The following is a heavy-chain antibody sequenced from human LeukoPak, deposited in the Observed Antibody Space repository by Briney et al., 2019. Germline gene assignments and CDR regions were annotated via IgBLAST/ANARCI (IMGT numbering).Heavy chain of an antibody. CDR3: ASRVPGYSGYDRAWFDP. J-gene: IGHJ5*02. CDR1: GYTFTSHA. V-gene: IGHV7-4-1*02. Sequence: ASVKVSCKASGYTFTSHAMNWVRQAPGQGLEWMVWINTNTGNPTYAHGFTGRFVFYLDTSGSTASLQISSLKAEDTAVYYCASRVPGYSGYDRAWFDPWGQGTLVTVSS. CDR2: INTNTGNP. D-gene: IGHD5-12*01.